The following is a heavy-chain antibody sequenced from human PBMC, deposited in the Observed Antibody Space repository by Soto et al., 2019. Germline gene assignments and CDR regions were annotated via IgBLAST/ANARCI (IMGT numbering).Heavy chain of an antibody. D-gene: IGHD2-2*01. Sequence: GSLRLSCAASGFTFSSYGMHWVRPAPGKGLEWVAVIWYDGSNKYYADSVKGRFTISRDNSKNTLYLQMNSLRAEDTAVYYCARGGYCSSTSCHPAPPHWFDPWGQGTLVTVSS. CDR3: ARGGYCSSTSCHPAPPHWFDP. CDR2: IWYDGSNK. CDR1: GFTFSSYG. J-gene: IGHJ5*02. V-gene: IGHV3-33*01.